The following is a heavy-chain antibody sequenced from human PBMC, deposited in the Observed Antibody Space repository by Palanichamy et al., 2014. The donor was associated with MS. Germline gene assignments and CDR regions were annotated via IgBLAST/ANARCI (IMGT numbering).Heavy chain of an antibody. CDR3: ARHLALRFLEWPPREDYGMDV. CDR1: GGSISSSSYY. J-gene: IGHJ6*02. D-gene: IGHD3-3*01. V-gene: IGHV4-39*01. Sequence: QLQLQESGPGLVKPSGDPCPLTCTVSGGSISSSSYYWGWIRQPPGKGLEWIGSIYYSGSTYYNPSLKSRVTISVDTSKNQFSLKLSSVTAADTAVYYCARHLALRFLEWPPREDYGMDVWGQGTTVTVSS. CDR2: IYYSGST.